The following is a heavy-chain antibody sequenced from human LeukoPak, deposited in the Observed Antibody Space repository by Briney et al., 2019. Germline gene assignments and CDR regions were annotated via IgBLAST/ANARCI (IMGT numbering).Heavy chain of an antibody. Sequence: SGTLSLTCAVYGGSFSGYYWSWIRQAPGKGLEWIGEINHSGSTNYNPSLESRVTISVDTSKNQFSLKLISVTAADTAVYYCARMTTVTTGWYFNLWGRGTLVTVSS. CDR2: INHSGST. J-gene: IGHJ2*01. D-gene: IGHD4-17*01. V-gene: IGHV4-34*01. CDR3: ARMTTVTTGWYFNL. CDR1: GGSFSGYY.